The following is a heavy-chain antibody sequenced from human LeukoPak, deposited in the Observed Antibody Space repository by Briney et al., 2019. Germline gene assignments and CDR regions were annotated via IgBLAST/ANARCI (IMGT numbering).Heavy chain of an antibody. V-gene: IGHV3-23*01. D-gene: IGHD2-2*01. J-gene: IGHJ4*02. CDR3: ANLLSVVPAAPGRH. Sequence: PGGSLRLSCAASGFTFSSYAMSWVRQAPGKGLEWVSAISGSGGSTYYADSVKGRFTISRDNSKNTLYLQMNSLRAEDTAVYYCANLLSVVPAAPGRHWGQGTLVTVSS. CDR2: ISGSGGST. CDR1: GFTFSSYA.